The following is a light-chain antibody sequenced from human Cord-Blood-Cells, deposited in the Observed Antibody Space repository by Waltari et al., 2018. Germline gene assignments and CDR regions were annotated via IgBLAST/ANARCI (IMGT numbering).Light chain of an antibody. J-gene: IGKJ2*01. V-gene: IGKV3-15*01. CDR3: QQYNNWPPVYT. CDR1: QSVRSN. Sequence: EIVMTQSPATLSVSPGERATLSCRASQSVRSNLAWYQQKPGQAPRLLIYGASTRATCIPARFSGSGSGTEFTLTISSLQSEDFAVYYCQQYNNWPPVYTFGQGTKLEIK. CDR2: GAS.